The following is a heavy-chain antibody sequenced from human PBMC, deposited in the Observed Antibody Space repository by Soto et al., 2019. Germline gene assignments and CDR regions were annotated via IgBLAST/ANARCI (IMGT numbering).Heavy chain of an antibody. J-gene: IGHJ5*02. CDR3: TRDASRDSSARGWFDP. Sequence: GGSLRLSCAASGFTFRSFTMNWVRQAPGKGLEWVSTISSNSVYIYYTDALRGRFTISRDNAKNSLHLQMNSLRAEDTAVYYCTRDASRDSSARGWFDPWGPGTLVTVSS. V-gene: IGHV3-21*01. CDR1: GFTFRSFT. CDR2: ISSNSVYI. D-gene: IGHD6-13*01.